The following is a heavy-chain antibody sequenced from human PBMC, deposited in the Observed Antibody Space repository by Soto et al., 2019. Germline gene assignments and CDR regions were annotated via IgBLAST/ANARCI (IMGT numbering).Heavy chain of an antibody. CDR3: ARDLYPPLQPGAFDI. CDR2: ISSSSSYI. V-gene: IGHV3-21*01. D-gene: IGHD5-18*01. CDR1: GFTFSSYS. Sequence: PGGSLRLSCAASGFTFSSYSMNWVRQAPGKGLEWVSSISSSSSYIYYADSVKGRFTISRDNAKNSLYLQMNSLRAEDTAVYYCARDLYPPLQPGAFDIWGQGTMVTVSS. J-gene: IGHJ3*02.